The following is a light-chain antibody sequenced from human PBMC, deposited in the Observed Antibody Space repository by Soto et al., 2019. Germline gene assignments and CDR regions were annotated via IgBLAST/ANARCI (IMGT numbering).Light chain of an antibody. J-gene: IGKJ2*01. V-gene: IGKV1-9*01. CDR2: AAS. Sequence: DILLTQSPSFLSASVGDRFTITCRASQGISSYLAWYQQKPGKAPKLLIYAASTLQSGVPSRFSGSGAGTEFTLTVSSLQPEDFATYYCQQLNSYPYTFGQGTKLEIK. CDR3: QQLNSYPYT. CDR1: QGISSY.